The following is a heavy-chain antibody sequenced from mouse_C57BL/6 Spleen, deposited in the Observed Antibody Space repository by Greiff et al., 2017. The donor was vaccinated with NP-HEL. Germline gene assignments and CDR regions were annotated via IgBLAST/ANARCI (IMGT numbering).Heavy chain of an antibody. J-gene: IGHJ1*03. V-gene: IGHV2-6-1*01. CDR3: ARQGYYGSSRYWYFDV. CDR1: GFSLTSYG. Sequence: QVQLKESGPGLVAPSQSLSITCTVSGFSLTSYGVHWVRQPPGKGLEWLVVIWSDGSTTYNSALKSRLSISKDNSKSQVFLKMNSLQTDDTAMYYCARQGYYGSSRYWYFDVWGTGTTVTVSS. CDR2: IWSDGST. D-gene: IGHD1-1*01.